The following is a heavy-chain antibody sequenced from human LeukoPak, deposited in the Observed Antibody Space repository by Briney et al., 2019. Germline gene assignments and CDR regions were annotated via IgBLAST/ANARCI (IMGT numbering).Heavy chain of an antibody. D-gene: IGHD6-13*01. CDR1: GFTLSSHS. CDR2: ISSGSSSI. CDR3: ARGLAAAQTSFDC. J-gene: IGHJ4*02. Sequence: GGSLRLSCAASGFTLSSHSMNWVRQAPGKGLEWVSYISSGSSSIFYADSVKGRFTISRDNAKNSLYLQVNSLRDEDTAVYYCARGLAAAQTSFDCWGQGTLVTVSS. V-gene: IGHV3-48*02.